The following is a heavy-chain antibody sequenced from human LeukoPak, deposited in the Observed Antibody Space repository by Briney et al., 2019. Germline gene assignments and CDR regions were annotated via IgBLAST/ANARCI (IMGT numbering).Heavy chain of an antibody. CDR1: GGSISSSSYY. V-gene: IGHV4-39*07. CDR3: ARTQQLRYYYYYMDV. J-gene: IGHJ6*03. D-gene: IGHD6-13*01. CDR2: IYYSGST. Sequence: SETLSLTCTVSGGSISSSSYYWGWIRQPPGKGLEWIGSIYYSGSTNYNPSLKSRVTISVDTSKNQFSLKLSSVTAADTAVYYCARTQQLRYYYYYMDVWGKGTTVTVSS.